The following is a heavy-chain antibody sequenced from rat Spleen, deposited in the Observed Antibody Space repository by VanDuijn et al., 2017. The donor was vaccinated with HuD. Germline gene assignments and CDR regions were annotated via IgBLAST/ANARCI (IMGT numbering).Heavy chain of an antibody. CDR3: ARRHFGYTDYFDY. D-gene: IGHD1-4*01. J-gene: IGHJ2*01. CDR1: GFTFSDYN. V-gene: IGHV5-7*01. CDR2: ISYADTSGHSGT. Sequence: EVQLVESGGGLVQSGRSLKLSCAASGFTFSDYNMAWVRQAPKKGLEWVATISYADTSGHSGTYYRDSVKGRFTISRDNAKSTLSLQMDSLRSEDTATYYCARRHFGYTDYFDYWGQGVMVTVSS.